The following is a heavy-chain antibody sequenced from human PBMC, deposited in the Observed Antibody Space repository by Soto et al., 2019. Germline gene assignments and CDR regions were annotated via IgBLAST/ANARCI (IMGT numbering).Heavy chain of an antibody. CDR2: MNGEGSST. CDR1: GFTFSKSW. D-gene: IGHD3-3*01. CDR3: ATGGDFWSGSMDV. J-gene: IGHJ6*01. Sequence: GGSLRLSCAASGFTFSKSWMHWVRQAPGKGLVWVSRMNGEGSSTTYADSVEGRFSISRDNARDTLYLQMNSLRAEDTAVYYCATGGDFWSGSMDVWGQGTTGTVAS. V-gene: IGHV3-74*01.